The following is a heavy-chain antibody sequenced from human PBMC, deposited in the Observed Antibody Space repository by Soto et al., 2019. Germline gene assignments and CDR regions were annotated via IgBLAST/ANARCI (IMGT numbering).Heavy chain of an antibody. CDR1: GFTFNTYS. Sequence: SGGGVVQPGRSLRLSCEASGFTFNTYSMHWVRQPPGKGLEWLAAIWYDGTQKYYADSVKGRFIISRDNSKKTLYLEMNSLRAEDTAVYYCARAGGTTVTGLWHFDSWGQGTLVTVSS. CDR3: ARAGGTTVTGLWHFDS. D-gene: IGHD4-17*01. V-gene: IGHV3-33*01. CDR2: IWYDGTQK. J-gene: IGHJ4*02.